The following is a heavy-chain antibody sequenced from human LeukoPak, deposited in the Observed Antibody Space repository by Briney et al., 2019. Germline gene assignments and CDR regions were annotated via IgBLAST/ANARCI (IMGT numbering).Heavy chain of an antibody. Sequence: GGSLRLSCAASGFTFGNYWMSWVRQAPGKGLEWVANMKLDGSDKYYVDSVKGRFTISRDNAKNSLYLQMTSLRDEDTAVYYCARDRPDYWGQGTLVTVSS. J-gene: IGHJ4*02. V-gene: IGHV3-7*04. CDR2: MKLDGSDK. CDR1: GFTFGNYW. CDR3: ARDRPDY.